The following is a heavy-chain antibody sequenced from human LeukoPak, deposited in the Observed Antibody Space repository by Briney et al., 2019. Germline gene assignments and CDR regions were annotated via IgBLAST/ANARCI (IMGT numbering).Heavy chain of an antibody. CDR1: GYTFTSYA. Sequence: ASVKVSCKASGYTFTSYAMNWVRQAPGQGLEWMGWINPNSGGTNYAQKFQGRVTMTRDTSISTAYMELSRLRSDDTAMYYCARVEMVYAISYSYMDVWGKGTTVTVSS. D-gene: IGHD2-8*01. CDR2: INPNSGGT. V-gene: IGHV1-2*02. CDR3: ARVEMVYAISYSYMDV. J-gene: IGHJ6*03.